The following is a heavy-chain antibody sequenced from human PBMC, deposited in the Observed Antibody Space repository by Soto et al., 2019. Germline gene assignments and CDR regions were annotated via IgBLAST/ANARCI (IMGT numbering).Heavy chain of an antibody. V-gene: IGHV3-30-3*01. D-gene: IGHD3-10*01. J-gene: IGHJ6*02. Sequence: QVQLEESGGGVVQPGRSLRLSCAASGFSFSSHAMHWVRQAPGKGLEWVGVISDDGSDKYYAVSVKGRFTISRDNSKNTRYLQMNSLRVEDTAVDYCARPRNIIIWFGELPDVWGQGTTVIVS. CDR3: ARPRNIIIWFGELPDV. CDR1: GFSFSSHA. CDR2: ISDDGSDK.